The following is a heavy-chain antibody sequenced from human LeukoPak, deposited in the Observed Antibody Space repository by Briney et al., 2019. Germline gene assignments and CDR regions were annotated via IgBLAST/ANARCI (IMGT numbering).Heavy chain of an antibody. CDR3: ARDVAY. CDR2: IYSGTI. Sequence: GGSLRLSCAASGFTFGRYGMSWVRQAPGKGLEWVSFIYSGTIHYSDSVKGRFTISRDNSKNTLYLQMNSLRAEDTAVYYCARDVAYWGQGTLVTVSS. J-gene: IGHJ4*02. CDR1: GFTFGRYG. V-gene: IGHV3-53*01.